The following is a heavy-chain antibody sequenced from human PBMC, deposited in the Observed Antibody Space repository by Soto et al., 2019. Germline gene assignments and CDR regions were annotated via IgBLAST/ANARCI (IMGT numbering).Heavy chain of an antibody. Sequence: GGSLRLSCAASGFTFSSYAMSWVRQAPGKGLEWVSAISGSGGSTCYAVSVKGRFTISRDNSKNTLYLQMISLRAEDTAVYYCARFIVVVVAATFDYWGQGTLVPVSS. J-gene: IGHJ4*02. CDR1: GFTFSSYA. V-gene: IGHV3-23*01. CDR2: ISGSGGST. CDR3: ARFIVVVVAATFDY. D-gene: IGHD2-15*01.